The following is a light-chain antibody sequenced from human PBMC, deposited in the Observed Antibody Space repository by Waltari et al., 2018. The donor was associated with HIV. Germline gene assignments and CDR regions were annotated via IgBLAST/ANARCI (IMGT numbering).Light chain of an antibody. V-gene: IGKV3-20*01. CDR1: QSVSSSY. CDR2: GAS. Sequence: EIVLTQSPGTLSFSPGERATLSCRASQSVSSSYLAWYQQKPGQAPRLLIYGASSRATGIPDRFSGSGSGTDFTLTISRLEPEDFAVYYCQQFGSSPQGSRVTFGQGTKLEIK. J-gene: IGKJ2*01. CDR3: QQFGSSPQGSRVT.